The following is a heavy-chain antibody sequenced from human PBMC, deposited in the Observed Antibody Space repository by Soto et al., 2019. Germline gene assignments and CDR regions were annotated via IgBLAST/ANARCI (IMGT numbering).Heavy chain of an antibody. Sequence: GGSLRLSCAASGFTVSSNYMSWVRQAPGKGLEWVSVIYSGGSTYSADSVKGRFTISRDNSKNTLYLQMNSLRAEDTAVYYCARGRIAAAGLYFDYWGQGTLVTVSS. CDR3: ARGRIAAAGLYFDY. D-gene: IGHD6-13*01. CDR2: IYSGGST. J-gene: IGHJ4*02. CDR1: GFTVSSNY. V-gene: IGHV3-53*01.